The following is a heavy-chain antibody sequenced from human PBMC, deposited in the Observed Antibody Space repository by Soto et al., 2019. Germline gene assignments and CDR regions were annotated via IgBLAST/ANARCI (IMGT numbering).Heavy chain of an antibody. Sequence: LSLTCAVSGGSIDSGAFSLSWIRQPPGKGLEWIGYVTHSGTAYSIPSLNGRLTLSVDSSQTQFSLKLTSVTAADSAFYYCARIHWAQSSLDYWGRGILVTVSS. CDR1: GGSIDSGAFS. CDR2: VTHSGTA. J-gene: IGHJ4*02. V-gene: IGHV4-30-2*01. D-gene: IGHD6-19*01. CDR3: ARIHWAQSSLDY.